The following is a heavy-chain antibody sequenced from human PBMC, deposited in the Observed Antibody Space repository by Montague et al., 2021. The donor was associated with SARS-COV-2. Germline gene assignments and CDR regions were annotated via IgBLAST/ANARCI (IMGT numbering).Heavy chain of an antibody. CDR2: IYYSGST. CDR3: ATYYEILTGYYIDAFDI. CDR1: GGSISSSSYY. V-gene: IGHV4-39*01. J-gene: IGHJ3*02. Sequence: SETLSLTCTVSGGSISSSSYYWGWIRQPPGKGLEWIGRIYYSGSTYYNPSLKSRVTISVDTSKNQFSLKLSSVTAADTAAYYCATYYEILTGYYIDAFDIWGQGTMVTVSS. D-gene: IGHD3-9*01.